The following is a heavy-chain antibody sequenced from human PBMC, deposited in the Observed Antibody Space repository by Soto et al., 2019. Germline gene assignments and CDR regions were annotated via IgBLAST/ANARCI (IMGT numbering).Heavy chain of an antibody. CDR3: ARVGGMEWLLFDY. Sequence: QVQLVQSGAEVKKPGASVKVSCKASGYTFTSYGISWVRQAPGQGLEWMGWISAYNGNTNYAQKLQGRVTITKDTSTSTAYLEGRSLRSDDTAVYYCARVGGMEWLLFDYWGQGTLVTVSS. D-gene: IGHD3-3*01. CDR2: ISAYNGNT. V-gene: IGHV1-18*01. J-gene: IGHJ4*02. CDR1: GYTFTSYG.